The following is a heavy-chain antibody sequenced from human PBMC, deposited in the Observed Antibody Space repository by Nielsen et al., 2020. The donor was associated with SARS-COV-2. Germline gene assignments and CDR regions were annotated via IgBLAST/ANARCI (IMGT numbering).Heavy chain of an antibody. D-gene: IGHD6-6*01. V-gene: IGHV4-59*01. CDR2: IYYSGST. J-gene: IGHJ6*03. CDR3: ARDKIAARQSYYYYYMDV. Sequence: IREGRVQGLEWIGYIYYSGSTNYNPSLKSRVTISVDTSKNQFSLKLSSVTAADTAVYYCARDKIAARQSYYYYYMDVWGKGTTVTVSS.